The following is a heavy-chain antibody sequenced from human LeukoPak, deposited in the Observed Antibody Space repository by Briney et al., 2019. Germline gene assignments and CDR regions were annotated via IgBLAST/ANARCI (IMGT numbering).Heavy chain of an antibody. CDR2: IYYTGSA. Sequence: RSSETLSLTCTVSGGSVNSGSYYWSWIRQPPGKGLEWIAYIYYTGSAKHNPSLKSRITISVDTSKNQFSLKLSSVTAADTAVYFCARHYGPWGQGTLVTVSS. V-gene: IGHV4-61*01. J-gene: IGHJ5*02. CDR1: GGSVNSGSYY. D-gene: IGHD3-16*01. CDR3: ARHYGP.